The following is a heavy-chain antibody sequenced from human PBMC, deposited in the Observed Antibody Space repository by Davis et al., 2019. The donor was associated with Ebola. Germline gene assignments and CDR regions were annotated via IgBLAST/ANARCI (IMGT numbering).Heavy chain of an antibody. CDR1: GGSISSYY. CDR3: ARAGGYSYGYPHNWFDP. Sequence: PSETLSLTCAVYGGSISSYYWSWIRQPPGKGLEWIGYIYYSGSTNYNPSLKSRVTISVDTSKNQFSLKLSSVTAADTAVYYCARAGGYSYGYPHNWFDPWGQGTLVTVSS. V-gene: IGHV4-59*01. D-gene: IGHD5-18*01. J-gene: IGHJ5*02. CDR2: IYYSGST.